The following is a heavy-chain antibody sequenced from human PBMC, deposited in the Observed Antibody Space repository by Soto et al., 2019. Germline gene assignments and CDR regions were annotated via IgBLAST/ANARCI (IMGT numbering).Heavy chain of an antibody. CDR3: ERRRGLVGSFDY. CDR1: GYSFTTYW. CDR2: IYPGDSDT. D-gene: IGHD3-9*01. Sequence: GESLKISCKGSGYSFTTYWLGWVRQVPGKGLEWMGIIYPGDSDTRYSPSFQGQVTISADKSISAAYLQWSSLKASDTAMYFCERRRGLVGSFDYWGRGTLVTVSS. V-gene: IGHV5-51*01. J-gene: IGHJ4*02.